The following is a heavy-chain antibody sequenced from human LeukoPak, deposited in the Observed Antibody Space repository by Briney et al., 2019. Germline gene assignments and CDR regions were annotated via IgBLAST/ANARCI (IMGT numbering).Heavy chain of an antibody. Sequence: PSETLSLTCTVSGGSIGSSSDYWGWVRQPPGTGLEWIATIYYSGSTYYNPSLKSRVTISVDTSNNQFSLKLSSVTAADTAVYYCANSAAPSFYDSRGSDTFDIWGQGTMVTVSS. V-gene: IGHV4-39*01. CDR1: GGSIGSSSDY. D-gene: IGHD3-22*01. CDR2: IYYSGST. J-gene: IGHJ3*02. CDR3: ANSAAPSFYDSRGSDTFDI.